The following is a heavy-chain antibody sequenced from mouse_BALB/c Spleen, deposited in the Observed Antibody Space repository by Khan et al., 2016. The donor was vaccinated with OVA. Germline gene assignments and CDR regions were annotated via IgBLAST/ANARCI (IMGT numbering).Heavy chain of an antibody. CDR3: ARTARIKY. J-gene: IGHJ2*01. CDR1: GYSITSGYG. CDR2: ISYSGST. D-gene: IGHD1-2*01. Sequence: EVQLQEPGPGLVKPSQSLSLTCTVTGYSITSGYGWNWIRQFPGNKLEWMGYISYSGSTNYNPSLKSRISITRDTSKNQYFLQLNSVTTEDTATYYCARTARIKYWGQGTTLTVSS. V-gene: IGHV3-2*02.